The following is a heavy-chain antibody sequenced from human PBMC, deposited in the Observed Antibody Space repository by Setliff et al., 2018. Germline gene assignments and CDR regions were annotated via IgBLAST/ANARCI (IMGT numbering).Heavy chain of an antibody. D-gene: IGHD6-6*01. J-gene: IGHJ3*02. Sequence: PSETLSLTCTVSGGSISSSSYYWGWIRQPPGKGLEWIGSIYYSGSTYYNPSLKSRVTISVDTSKNQFSLKLSSVTAADTAVYYCARATEKFGLYSSSSNPFDIWGQGTMVTVSS. CDR3: ARATEKFGLYSSSSNPFDI. CDR2: IYYSGST. CDR1: GGSISSSSYY. V-gene: IGHV4-39*07.